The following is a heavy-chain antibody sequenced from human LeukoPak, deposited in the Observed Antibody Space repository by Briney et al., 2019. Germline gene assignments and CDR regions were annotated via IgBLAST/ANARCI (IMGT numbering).Heavy chain of an antibody. CDR2: MNPNSGNT. D-gene: IGHD2-2*02. CDR1: GYTFSSYD. J-gene: IGHJ4*02. CDR3: ARGTTDCSGASCYNY. V-gene: IGHV1-8*01. Sequence: GASVKVSCKTSGYTFSSYDINWVRQAAGQGLEWMGWMNPNSGNTGYAQRFQGRVTMTRDTSISTAYMELSSLRSDDTAVYYCARGTTDCSGASCYNYWGQGTLLTVSS.